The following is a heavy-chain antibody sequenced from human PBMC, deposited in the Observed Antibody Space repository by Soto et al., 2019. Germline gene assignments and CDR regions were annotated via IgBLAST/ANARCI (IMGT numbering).Heavy chain of an antibody. CDR3: ASGVIAAAGNYYYYGMDV. D-gene: IGHD6-13*01. V-gene: IGHV1-69*13. CDR1: GGTFSSYA. CDR2: IIPIFGTA. Sequence: SVKVSCKASGGTFSSYAISWVRQAPGQGLEWMGGIIPIFGTANYAQKFQGRVTITADESTSTAYMELSSLRSEDTAVYYCASGVIAAAGNYYYYGMDVWGRGTTVTVSS. J-gene: IGHJ6*02.